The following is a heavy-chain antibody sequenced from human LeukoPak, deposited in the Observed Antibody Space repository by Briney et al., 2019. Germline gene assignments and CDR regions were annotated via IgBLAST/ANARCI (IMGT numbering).Heavy chain of an antibody. D-gene: IGHD3-10*01. CDR3: ARVGTVLLWFGEFG. J-gene: IGHJ3*01. Sequence: SETLSLTCAVSGGSISSGGYSWSWIRQPPGKGLEWIGSIYYSGSTYYNPSLKSRVTISVDTSKNQFSLKLSSVTAADTAVYYCARVGTVLLWFGEFGWGQGTMVTVSS. CDR1: GGSISSGGYS. V-gene: IGHV4-39*07. CDR2: IYYSGST.